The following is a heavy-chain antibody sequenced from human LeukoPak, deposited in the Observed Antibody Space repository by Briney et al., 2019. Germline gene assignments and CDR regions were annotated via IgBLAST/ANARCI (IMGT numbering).Heavy chain of an antibody. J-gene: IGHJ4*02. CDR3: AKVTSSGNFVTIDC. Sequence: PGGSLRLSCAASGFTFRNYVMSWVRQVPGKGLEWVSAITGDGGGTNHADSVKGRFTISRDNSRNTLYLQMNSLRAEDTAVYYCAKVTSSGNFVTIDCWGQGTLVTVSS. V-gene: IGHV3-23*01. CDR2: ITGDGGGT. CDR1: GFTFRNYV. D-gene: IGHD1-26*01.